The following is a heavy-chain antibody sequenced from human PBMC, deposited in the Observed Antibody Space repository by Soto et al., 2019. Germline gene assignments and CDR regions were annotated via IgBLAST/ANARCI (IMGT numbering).Heavy chain of an antibody. CDR3: VRDRGGYGSNDC. J-gene: IGHJ4*02. V-gene: IGHV4-30-4*01. D-gene: IGHD3-10*01. Sequence: PSETLSLTCTVSGGSITTTEYYWSWIRQSPGKGLEWIGYIYHRGSTFYSPSLQSRVTLSVATSQNQFSLNLSSVTAADTAVYYCVRDRGGYGSNDCWGQGTLVTVSS. CDR2: IYHRGST. CDR1: GGSITTTEYY.